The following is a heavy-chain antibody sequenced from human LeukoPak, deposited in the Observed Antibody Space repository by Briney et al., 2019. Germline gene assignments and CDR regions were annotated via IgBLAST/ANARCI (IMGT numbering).Heavy chain of an antibody. CDR3: ARDGFLYSSSWYLAFDI. J-gene: IGHJ3*02. V-gene: IGHV3-33*01. Sequence: PGGSLRLSCAASGFTFSSYGMHWVRQAPGKGLEWVAVIWYDGSNKYYADSVKGRFTISRDNSKNTLYLQMNSLRAEDRAVYYCARDGFLYSSSWYLAFDIWGQGTMVTVSS. CDR1: GFTFSSYG. D-gene: IGHD6-13*01. CDR2: IWYDGSNK.